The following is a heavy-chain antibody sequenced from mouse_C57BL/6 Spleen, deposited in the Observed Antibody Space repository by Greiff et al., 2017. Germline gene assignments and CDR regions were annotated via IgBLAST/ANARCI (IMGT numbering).Heavy chain of an antibody. CDR2: FYPSDSGN. J-gene: IGHJ3*01. Sequence: QVQLQQPGAELVRPGSSVKLSCKASGYTFTSYWMDWVKQRPGQGLEWIGNFYPSDSGNHYNQKFKDKATLTVDKSSSTAYMQLSSLTSEDSAGYCCGLLQGFAYWGQGTLVTVSA. V-gene: IGHV1-61*01. D-gene: IGHD2-14*01. CDR3: GLLQGFAY. CDR1: GYTFTSYW.